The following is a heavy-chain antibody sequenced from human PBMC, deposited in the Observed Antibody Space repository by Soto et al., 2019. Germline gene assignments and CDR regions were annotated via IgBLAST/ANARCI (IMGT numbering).Heavy chain of an antibody. Sequence: EVQLLESGGGLVQPGGSLRLFCAASGFYFSFDAMSWVRQAPGKGLEWVSAISGSGAHSYYADSVKGRFTISRDNSKNTLYLQMNSLRAEDTAVYYCVKDSVNGFWSGYYEMNWFDPWGQGTLVTVSS. D-gene: IGHD3-3*01. CDR1: GFYFSFDA. CDR2: ISGSGAHS. V-gene: IGHV3-23*01. J-gene: IGHJ5*01. CDR3: VKDSVNGFWSGYYEMNWFDP.